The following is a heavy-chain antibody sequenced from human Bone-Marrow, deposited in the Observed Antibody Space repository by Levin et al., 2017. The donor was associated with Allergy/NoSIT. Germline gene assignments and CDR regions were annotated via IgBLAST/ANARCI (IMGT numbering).Heavy chain of an antibody. D-gene: IGHD5-12*01. CDR3: AKEEWVRLGNFFDY. CDR1: GFNFNTYA. CDR2: IVGSGDNT. J-gene: IGHJ4*02. Sequence: AGGSLRLSCAASGFNFNTYAMSWVRQAPGKGLEWVSRIVGSGDNTYYADSVKGRFIISRDNSKNTLYLQMNSLRADDTAIYQCAKEEWVRLGNFFDYWGQGALVTVSS. V-gene: IGHV3-23*01.